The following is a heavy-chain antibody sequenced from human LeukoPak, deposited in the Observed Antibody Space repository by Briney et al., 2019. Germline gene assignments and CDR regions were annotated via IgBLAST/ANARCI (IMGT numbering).Heavy chain of an antibody. CDR2: IYYSGST. D-gene: IGHD2-2*01. CDR3: ATTKGYCSSTSCYSLDY. Sequence: SETLSLTCTVSGGSISSSSYYWGWIRQPPGTGLEWIGSIYYSGSTNYNPSLKSRVTISVDTSKNQFSLKLSSVTAADTAVYYCATTKGYCSSTSCYSLDYWGQGTLVTVSS. V-gene: IGHV4-39*07. CDR1: GGSISSSSYY. J-gene: IGHJ4*02.